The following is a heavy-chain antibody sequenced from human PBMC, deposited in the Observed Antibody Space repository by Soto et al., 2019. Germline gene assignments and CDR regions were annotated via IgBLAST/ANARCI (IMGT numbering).Heavy chain of an antibody. J-gene: IGHJ6*02. D-gene: IGHD3-22*01. CDR1: GYTFTSYG. V-gene: IGHV1-18*01. CDR2: ISAYNGNT. Sequence: QVQLVQSGAEVKKPGASVKVSCKASGYTFTSYGISWVRQAPGQGLEWMGWISAYNGNTNYAQKLQGRVTMTTDTSTSTAYMELRSLRSDDTAVYYCARPASIVSGYCDYYYYGMDVWGQGTTVTVSS. CDR3: ARPASIVSGYCDYYYYGMDV.